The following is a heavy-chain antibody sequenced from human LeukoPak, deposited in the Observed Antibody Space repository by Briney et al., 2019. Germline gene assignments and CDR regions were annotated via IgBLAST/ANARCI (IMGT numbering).Heavy chain of an antibody. V-gene: IGHV4-4*07. CDR1: GGSISSYY. D-gene: IGHD6-13*01. CDR2: IYTSGST. Sequence: SETLSLTCTVSGGSISSYYWSWIRRPAGKGLEWIGRIYTSGSTNYNPSLKSRVTMSVDTSKNQFSLKLSSVTAADTAVYYCARDTSSSWYGWFDPWGQGTLVTVSS. J-gene: IGHJ5*02. CDR3: ARDTSSSWYGWFDP.